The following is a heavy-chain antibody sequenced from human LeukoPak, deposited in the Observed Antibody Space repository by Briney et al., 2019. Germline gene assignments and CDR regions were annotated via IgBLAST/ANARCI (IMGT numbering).Heavy chain of an antibody. CDR2: IKQDGSEK. V-gene: IGHV3-7*03. Sequence: GGSLRLSCAASGFTFSSYWMSWVRQAPGKGLEWVANIKQDGSEKYYVDSVKGRFTISRDNAKNSLYLQMNSLRAEDTALYYWAKDLSALLPGAHNYMDVWGKGTTVTVSS. J-gene: IGHJ6*03. CDR3: AKDLSALLPGAHNYMDV. D-gene: IGHD3-3*02. CDR1: GFTFSSYW.